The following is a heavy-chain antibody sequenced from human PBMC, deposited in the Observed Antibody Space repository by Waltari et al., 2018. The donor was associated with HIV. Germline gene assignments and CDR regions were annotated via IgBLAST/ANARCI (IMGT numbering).Heavy chain of an antibody. CDR2: TYFRTKWYI. CDR1: GDSVSSNNAA. Sequence: QVQLQQSGPGLVKPSQTLSLTCAISGDSVSSNNAAWTWIRQSPRRGLEWMGSTYFRTKWYIDYAVSVKSRITMNPTTSKNQFSRQRNTVTPEDTAVYYCARGLKYDFWSGLEGGKLDPWGQGTLVIVSS. CDR3: ARGLKYDFWSGLEGGKLDP. J-gene: IGHJ5*02. V-gene: IGHV6-1*01. D-gene: IGHD3-3*01.